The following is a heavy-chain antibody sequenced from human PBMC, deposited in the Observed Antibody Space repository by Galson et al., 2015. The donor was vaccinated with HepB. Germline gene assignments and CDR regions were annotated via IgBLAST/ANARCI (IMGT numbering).Heavy chain of an antibody. D-gene: IGHD5-18*01. V-gene: IGHV3-48*02. CDR1: GFTFSSSI. CDR2: ISISSSTI. Sequence: SLRLSCAASGFTFSSSIMNWVRQAPGKGLEWVSYISISSSTIYYADSVKGRFTISRDNAKNSLYLQMNSLRDDDTAVYYCVTVRGYSYGYDYWGQGTLVTVSS. CDR3: VTVRGYSYGYDY. J-gene: IGHJ4*02.